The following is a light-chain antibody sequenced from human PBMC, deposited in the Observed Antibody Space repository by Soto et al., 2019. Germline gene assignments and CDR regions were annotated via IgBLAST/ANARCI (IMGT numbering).Light chain of an antibody. Sequence: EIVLTQSPGTLSLSPGERATLSCRTSQSVSSSYLAWYQQKPGQAPRLLIYGASSRATGIPDRFSGSGSGTDFTLPISRLEPEDFAVYYCQQYGRAWWTFGQGTKVEIK. V-gene: IGKV3-20*01. CDR3: QQYGRAWWT. J-gene: IGKJ1*01. CDR2: GAS. CDR1: QSVSSSY.